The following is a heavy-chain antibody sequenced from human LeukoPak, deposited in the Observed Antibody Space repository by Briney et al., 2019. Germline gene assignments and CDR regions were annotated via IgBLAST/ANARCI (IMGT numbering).Heavy chain of an antibody. CDR1: GFTFSSYA. J-gene: IGHJ6*02. Sequence: GGSLRLSCAASGFTFSSYAMHWVRQAPGKGLEWVAVISYDGSNKYYADSVKGRFTISRDNSKNTLYLQMNSLRAEDTALYYCARDHWDIVVVPADPQYYYYYGMDVWGQGTTVTVSS. CDR3: ARDHWDIVVVPADPQYYYYYGMDV. V-gene: IGHV3-30-3*01. D-gene: IGHD2-2*01. CDR2: ISYDGSNK.